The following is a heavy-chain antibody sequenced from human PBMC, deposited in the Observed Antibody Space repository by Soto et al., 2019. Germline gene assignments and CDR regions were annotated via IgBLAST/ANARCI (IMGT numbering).Heavy chain of an antibody. D-gene: IGHD2-21*02. CDR1: GGTFSSYA. Sequence: SVKVSCKASGGTFSSYAISWVRQAPGQGXEWMGGIIPIFGTANYAQKFQGRVTITADESTSTAYMELSSLRSEDTAVYYCARPLAYCGGDCHPTYYYGMDVWGQGTTVTVSS. CDR3: ARPLAYCGGDCHPTYYYGMDV. CDR2: IIPIFGTA. V-gene: IGHV1-69*13. J-gene: IGHJ6*02.